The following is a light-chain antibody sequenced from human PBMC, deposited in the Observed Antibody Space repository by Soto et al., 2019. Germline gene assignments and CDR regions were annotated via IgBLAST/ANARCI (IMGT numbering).Light chain of an antibody. Sequence: QSVLTQPPSASATPGQRVTISCSGSTSNIEKFYVYWYQQLPGTAPKLLVYRDNQRPSGVPDRFSGSTSGTSASLAISGLRSDDGADYYCAAWDDSLRGVVFGGGTKLTVL. CDR1: TSNIEKFY. CDR2: RDN. J-gene: IGLJ2*01. CDR3: AAWDDSLRGVV. V-gene: IGLV1-47*01.